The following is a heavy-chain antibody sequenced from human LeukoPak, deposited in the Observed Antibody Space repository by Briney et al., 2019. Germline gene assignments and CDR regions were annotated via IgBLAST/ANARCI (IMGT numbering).Heavy chain of an antibody. CDR3: ARGGYYYDSSGYGKWFDP. J-gene: IGHJ5*02. Sequence: GASVKDSCKASGYTFTGYYMHWVRQAPGQGLEWMGWINPNSGGTNYAQKFQGRVTMTRDTSISTAYMELSRLRSDDTAVYYCARGGYYYDSSGYGKWFDPWGQGTLVTVSS. CDR1: GYTFTGYY. D-gene: IGHD3-22*01. CDR2: INPNSGGT. V-gene: IGHV1-2*02.